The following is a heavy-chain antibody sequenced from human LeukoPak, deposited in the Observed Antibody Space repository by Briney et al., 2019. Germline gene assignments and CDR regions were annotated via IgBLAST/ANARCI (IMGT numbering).Heavy chain of an antibody. CDR1: GGSISSYY. J-gene: IGHJ4*02. D-gene: IGHD2-2*01. CDR2: IYTSGST. CDR3: AVGGYCSSTSCVEDY. V-gene: IGHV4-4*07. Sequence: SETLSLTCTVSGGSISSYYWSWIRQPAGKGLEWIGRIYTSGSTNYNPSLKSRVTMSVDTSKYQFSLKLSSVTAADTAVYYCAVGGYCSSTSCVEDYWGQGTLVTVSS.